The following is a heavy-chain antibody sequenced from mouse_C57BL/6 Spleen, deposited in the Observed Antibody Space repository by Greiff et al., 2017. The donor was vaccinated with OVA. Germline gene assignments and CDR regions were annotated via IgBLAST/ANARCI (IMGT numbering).Heavy chain of an antibody. V-gene: IGHV1-19*01. CDR3: ARRSGSSYVLYYAMDY. CDR2: INPYNGGT. Sequence: EVQGVESGPVLVKPGASVKMSCKASGYTFTDYYMNWVKQSHGKSLEWIGVINPYNGGTSYNQKFKGKATLTVDKSSSTAYMELNSLTSEDSAVYYCARRSGSSYVLYYAMDYWGQGTSVTVSS. D-gene: IGHD1-1*01. CDR1: GYTFTDYY. J-gene: IGHJ4*01.